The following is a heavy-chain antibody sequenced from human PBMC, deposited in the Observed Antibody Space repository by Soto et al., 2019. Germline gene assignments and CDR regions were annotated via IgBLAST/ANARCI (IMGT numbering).Heavy chain of an antibody. D-gene: IGHD3-10*01. CDR3: ARHVFLWSGDMGAWSGRYYYDCRYG. Sequence: SVKLSCKASVYSFTDYGISWVRQAPGQGLEWMGWISAYNGNTSYAQKVQGRVTMTTDTSTSTAYMELRSLRSDDTAVYYCARHVFLWSGDMGAWSGRYYYDCRYGW. J-gene: IGHJ6*01. CDR2: ISAYNGNT. V-gene: IGHV1-18*01. CDR1: VYSFTDYG.